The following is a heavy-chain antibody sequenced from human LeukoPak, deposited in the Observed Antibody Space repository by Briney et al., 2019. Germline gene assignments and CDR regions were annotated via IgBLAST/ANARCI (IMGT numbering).Heavy chain of an antibody. CDR2: ISGSGGST. V-gene: IGHV3-23*01. D-gene: IGHD2-8*01. CDR3: AKAGGYCTNGVCYDFDY. J-gene: IGHJ4*02. Sequence: GGSLRLSCAASGFXFSSYAISWVRQAPGKGLEWVSAISGSGGSTYYADSVKGRFTISRDNSKNTLYLQMNSLRAEDTAVYYCAKAGGYCTNGVCYDFDYWGQGTLVTVSS. CDR1: GFXFSSYA.